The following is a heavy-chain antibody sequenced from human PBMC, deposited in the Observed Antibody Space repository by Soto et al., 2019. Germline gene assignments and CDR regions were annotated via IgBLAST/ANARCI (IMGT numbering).Heavy chain of an antibody. V-gene: IGHV3-30*18. CDR3: AKDGSGLDY. J-gene: IGHJ4*02. CDR1: GFTFSSYG. CDR2: ISYDGSNK. Sequence: QVQLVESGGGVVQPGRSLRLSCAASGFTFSSYGMHWVRQAPGKGLEWVAVISYDGSNKYYADSVKGRFTISRDNSKNTLYLQMNSLRAEDTAVYYCAKDGSGLDYWGQGTLGTVSS. D-gene: IGHD1-1*01.